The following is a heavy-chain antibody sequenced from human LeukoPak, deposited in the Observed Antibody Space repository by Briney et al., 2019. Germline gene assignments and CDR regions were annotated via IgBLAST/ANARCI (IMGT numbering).Heavy chain of an antibody. CDR3: ARGGSIAAAGFSAIDY. CDR2: ISAYNGNT. D-gene: IGHD6-13*01. Sequence: GASVKVSCKASGYTFTSYGISWVRQAPGQGLEWMGWISAYNGNTNYAQKLQGRVTMTRDMSTSTVYMELSSLRSEDTAVYYCARGGSIAAAGFSAIDYWGQGTLVTVSS. CDR1: GYTFTSYG. V-gene: IGHV1-18*01. J-gene: IGHJ4*02.